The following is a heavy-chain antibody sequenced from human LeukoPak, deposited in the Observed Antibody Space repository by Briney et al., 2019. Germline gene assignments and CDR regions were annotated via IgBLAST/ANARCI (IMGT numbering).Heavy chain of an antibody. CDR3: AREGLGHRYFDY. V-gene: IGHV3-7*05. CDR1: GFTFSSYW. D-gene: IGHD1-14*01. Sequence: GGSLRLSCAASGFTFSSYWMSWVRQAPGKGLEWVANIKRDGSEKYYVDSVKGRFSISRDNAKNSLDLQMNSLRAEDTAVYYCAREGLGHRYFDYWGQGTLVTVSS. J-gene: IGHJ4*02. CDR2: IKRDGSEK.